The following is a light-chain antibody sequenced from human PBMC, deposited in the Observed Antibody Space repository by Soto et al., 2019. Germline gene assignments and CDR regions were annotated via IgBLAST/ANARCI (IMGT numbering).Light chain of an antibody. Sequence: DIVMTQSPDSLAVSLGERATFNCKSSQSILDRSKNKYYLAWYQQKSGQPPKLLIYWASLREPGVPDRFTGSGSGTDFTLTISSLQAEDVAVYYCQHYYAYPHTFGGGTKVDIK. CDR1: QSILDRSKNKYY. J-gene: IGKJ4*01. CDR2: WAS. CDR3: QHYYAYPHT. V-gene: IGKV4-1*01.